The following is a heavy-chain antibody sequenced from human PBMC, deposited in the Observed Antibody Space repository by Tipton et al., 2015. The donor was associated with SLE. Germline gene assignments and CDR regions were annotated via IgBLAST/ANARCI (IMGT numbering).Heavy chain of an antibody. CDR2: VYYSGRT. CDR1: GDSITRSDCY. D-gene: IGHD6-19*01. Sequence: TLSLTCTVSGDSITRSDCYWGWIRQPPGKGLEWIGNVYYSGRTYYNPSLKSRVTISLDTSKSQFSLELRSVTAADTATYYCARVRGGWANDASDIWGQGTMVTVSS. V-gene: IGHV4-39*07. J-gene: IGHJ3*02. CDR3: ARVRGGWANDASDI.